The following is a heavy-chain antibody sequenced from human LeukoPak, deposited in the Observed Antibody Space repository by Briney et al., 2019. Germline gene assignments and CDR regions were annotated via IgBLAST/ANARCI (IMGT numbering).Heavy chain of an antibody. V-gene: IGHV4-34*01. J-gene: IGHJ4*02. CDR2: INRP. CDR1: GGPFSDYY. CDR3: ASESSHFDK. Sequence: SETLSLPCAVYGGPFSDYYWTCIRQATGKGLEWIGKINRPDYNPHLKIQVTISEDTSKNQFSLKLTAVTAADTGVYCCASESSHFDKWGQETLVTVSS.